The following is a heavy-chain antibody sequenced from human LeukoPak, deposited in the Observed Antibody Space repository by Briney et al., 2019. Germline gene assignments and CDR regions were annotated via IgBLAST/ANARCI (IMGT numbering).Heavy chain of an antibody. CDR2: ISYDGSNK. CDR1: GFTFSSYA. Sequence: QSGGPLRLSCAASGFTFSSYAMHWVRQAPGKGLEWVAVISYDGSNKYYADSVKGRFTISRDNSKNTLYLQMNSLRAEDTAVYYCARAIVVVPAAAYYYYGMDVWGQGTTVTVSS. V-gene: IGHV3-30*04. J-gene: IGHJ6*02. D-gene: IGHD2-2*01. CDR3: ARAIVVVPAAAYYYYGMDV.